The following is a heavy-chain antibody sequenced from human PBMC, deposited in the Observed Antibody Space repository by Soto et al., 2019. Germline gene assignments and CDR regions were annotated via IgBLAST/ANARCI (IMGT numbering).Heavy chain of an antibody. CDR2: IRKDGSKT. CDR1: GFTFSSDW. CDR3: ARLTTVTTRYYYYYMDV. J-gene: IGHJ6*03. Sequence: GGSLRLSCAASGFTFSSDWMTWVRQAPGKGLEWVANIRKDGSKTSYLDSVRGRFTISRDNAQSSLYLQMDSLRAEDTALYYCARLTTVTTRYYYYYMDVWGKGTTVTVSS. V-gene: IGHV3-7*05. D-gene: IGHD4-17*01.